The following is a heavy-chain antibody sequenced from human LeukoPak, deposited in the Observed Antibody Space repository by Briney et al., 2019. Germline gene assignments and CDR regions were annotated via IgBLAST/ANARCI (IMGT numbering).Heavy chain of an antibody. J-gene: IGHJ5*02. D-gene: IGHD3-3*01. V-gene: IGHV4-59*08. CDR2: IYYSGST. CDR1: GGSISSYY. Sequence: SETLSPTCTVSGGSISSYYWSWIRQPPGKGLEWIGYIYYSGSTNYNPSLKSRVTISVDTSKNQFSLKLSSVTAADTAVYYCARLRRTIWDNWFDPWGQGTLVTVSS. CDR3: ARLRRTIWDNWFDP.